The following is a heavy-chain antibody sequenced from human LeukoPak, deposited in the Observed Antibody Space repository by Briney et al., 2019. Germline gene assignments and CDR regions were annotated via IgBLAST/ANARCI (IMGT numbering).Heavy chain of an antibody. V-gene: IGHV1-18*01. Sequence: ASVKVSCKASGYTFTTSGISWVRQAPGQGHEWRGGISPYNGNTNYAQKVQGRVTMTTDTSTSTAHMELRTLRSDDTAVYYCARGLGATTFADFDYWGQGTLVTVSS. CDR1: GYTFTTSG. CDR3: ARGLGATTFADFDY. D-gene: IGHD1-26*01. CDR2: ISPYNGNT. J-gene: IGHJ4*02.